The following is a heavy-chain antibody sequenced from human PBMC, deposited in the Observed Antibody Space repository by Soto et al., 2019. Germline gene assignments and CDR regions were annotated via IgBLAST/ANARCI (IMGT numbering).Heavy chain of an antibody. V-gene: IGHV1-18*01. J-gene: IGHJ4*02. Sequence: ASVNVSCKASGYTFTSYCISWVRQAPGQGLEWMGWISAYNGNTNYAQKLQGRVTMTTDTSTSTAYMELRSLRSDDTAVYYCARWNGYCSSTSCYFVDYWGQGTLVTVSS. CDR2: ISAYNGNT. D-gene: IGHD2-2*01. CDR1: GYTFTSYC. CDR3: ARWNGYCSSTSCYFVDY.